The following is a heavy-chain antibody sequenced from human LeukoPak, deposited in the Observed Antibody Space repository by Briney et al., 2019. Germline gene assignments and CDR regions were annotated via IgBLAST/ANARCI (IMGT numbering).Heavy chain of an antibody. D-gene: IGHD2-15*01. CDR2: ISSSGSTI. J-gene: IGHJ3*02. V-gene: IGHV3-11*04. Sequence: GGSLRLSCAASGFTFSDYYMSWIRQAPGKGLEWVSYISSSGSTIYYADSVKGRFTISRDNAKNSLYLQMNSLRAEDTAVYYCAILEDSGPKRDAFDIWGQGTMVTVSS. CDR3: AILEDSGPKRDAFDI. CDR1: GFTFSDYY.